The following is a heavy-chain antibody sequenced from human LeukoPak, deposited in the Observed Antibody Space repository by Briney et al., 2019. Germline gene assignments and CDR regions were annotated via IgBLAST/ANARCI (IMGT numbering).Heavy chain of an antibody. J-gene: IGHJ4*02. V-gene: IGHV4-39*07. CDR2: IYYSGST. CDR1: GGSISSSSYY. Sequence: SETLSLTCTVSGGSISSSSYYWDWIRQPPGKGLEWIGSIYYSGSTYYNPSLKSRVTISVDTSKNQFSLKLSSVSAADTAVYYCARVYGRNSELFDYWGQGTLVTVSS. CDR3: ARVYGRNSELFDY. D-gene: IGHD4-23*01.